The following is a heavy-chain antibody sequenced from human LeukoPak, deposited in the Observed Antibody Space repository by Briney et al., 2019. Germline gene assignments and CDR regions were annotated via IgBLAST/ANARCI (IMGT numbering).Heavy chain of an antibody. D-gene: IGHD2-15*01. CDR1: GGTFSSYA. Sequence: SVKVSCKASGGTFSSYAISWVRQAPGQGLEWMGRIIPILGIANYAQKFQGRVTITADKSTSTAYMELSSLRSEDTAVYYCARDLTPPRLFGPGVVVVVAGFDYWGQGALVTVSS. V-gene: IGHV1-69*04. J-gene: IGHJ4*02. CDR3: ARDLTPPRLFGPGVVVVVAGFDY. CDR2: IIPILGIA.